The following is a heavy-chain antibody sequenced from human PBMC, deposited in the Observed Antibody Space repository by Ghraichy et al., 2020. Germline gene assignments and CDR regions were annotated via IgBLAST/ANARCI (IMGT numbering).Heavy chain of an antibody. Sequence: SETLSLTCAVYGGSFSGYYWSWIRQPPGKGLEWIGEINHSGSTNYNPSLKSRVTISVDTSKNQFSLKLSSVTAADTAVYYCARGRMVRGGCDPWGQGTLVTVSS. CDR1: GGSFSGYY. D-gene: IGHD3-10*01. J-gene: IGHJ5*02. CDR2: INHSGST. V-gene: IGHV4-34*01. CDR3: ARGRMVRGGCDP.